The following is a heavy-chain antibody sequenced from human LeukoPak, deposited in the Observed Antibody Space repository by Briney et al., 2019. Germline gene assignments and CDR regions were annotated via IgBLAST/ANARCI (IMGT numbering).Heavy chain of an antibody. D-gene: IGHD3-22*01. CDR1: GFTFSRYW. Sequence: GGSLRLSCAASGFTFSRYWMHWVRQAPGKGLVWVSRIKSDGKTNYADSVKGRFTISRDNAKNTVSLQMDSLRAEDTGVYYCARAPSEVGGYYPEYFRHWGQGTLVTVSS. CDR3: ARAPSEVGGYYPEYFRH. V-gene: IGHV3-74*01. CDR2: IKSDGKT. J-gene: IGHJ1*01.